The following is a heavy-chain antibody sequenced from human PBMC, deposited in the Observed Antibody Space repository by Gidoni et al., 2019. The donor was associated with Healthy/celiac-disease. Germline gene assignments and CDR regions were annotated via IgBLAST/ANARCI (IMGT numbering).Heavy chain of an antibody. Sequence: EVQLVESGGGLVQPGGSLRLSGAASGFTFSDHYMDWVRQAPGKGLEWVGRTRNKANSYTTEYAASVKGRFTISRDDSKNSLYLQMNSLKTEDTAVYYCARGRGGYYYMDVWGKGTTVTVSS. V-gene: IGHV3-72*01. CDR1: GFTFSDHY. CDR2: TRNKANSYTT. D-gene: IGHD3-16*01. J-gene: IGHJ6*03. CDR3: ARGRGGYYYMDV.